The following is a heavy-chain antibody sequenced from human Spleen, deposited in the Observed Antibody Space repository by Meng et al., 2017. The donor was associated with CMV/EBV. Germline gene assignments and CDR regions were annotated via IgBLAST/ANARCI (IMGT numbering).Heavy chain of an antibody. Sequence: LEELWGRLVLAEGSVRLAVAASGFTFSRHWMHWVRQAPGKGLVWVSRINSDGSSTSYADSVKGRFTISRDNAKNTLYLQMNSLRAEDTAVYYCARGFSRNWFDPWGQGTLVTVSS. CDR1: GFTFSRHW. CDR2: INSDGSST. V-gene: IGHV3-74*01. J-gene: IGHJ5*02. CDR3: ARGFSRNWFDP.